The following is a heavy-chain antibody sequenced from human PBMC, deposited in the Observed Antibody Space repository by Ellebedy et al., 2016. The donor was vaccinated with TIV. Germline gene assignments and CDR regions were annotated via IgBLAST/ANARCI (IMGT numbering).Heavy chain of an antibody. CDR1: GFTFSSYA. D-gene: IGHD5-18*01. J-gene: IGHJ4*02. Sequence: PGGSLRLSCAASGFTFSSYAMHWVRQAPGKGLEWVAVISYDGRNKYYADSVKGRFTISRDNSKNTLYLQMNSLRAEYTAVYYCARVNSYGPHLFDYWGQGTLVTVSS. CDR3: ARVNSYGPHLFDY. CDR2: ISYDGRNK. V-gene: IGHV3-30*04.